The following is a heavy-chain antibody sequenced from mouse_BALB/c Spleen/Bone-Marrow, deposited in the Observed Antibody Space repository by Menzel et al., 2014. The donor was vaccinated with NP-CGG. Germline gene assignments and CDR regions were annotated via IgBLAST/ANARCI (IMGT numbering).Heavy chain of an antibody. CDR3: AGGDYRSYYFDY. J-gene: IGHJ2*01. D-gene: IGHD2-14*01. CDR2: INPGSGGT. V-gene: IGHV1-54*01. Sequence: QVQLQQSGAELVRPGTSVKVSCKASGYAFTNYLIEWVKQRPGQGLEWIGVINPGSGGTNYNEKFKGKATLTADKSSSTAYMQLSSLTSDDSAVYFCAGGDYRSYYFDYWGQGTTLTVSS. CDR1: GYAFTNYL.